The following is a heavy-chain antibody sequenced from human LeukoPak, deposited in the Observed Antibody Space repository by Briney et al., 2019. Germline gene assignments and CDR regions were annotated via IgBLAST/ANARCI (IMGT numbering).Heavy chain of an antibody. V-gene: IGHV3-7*03. D-gene: IGHD1-26*01. J-gene: IGHJ4*02. CDR1: GFTFSSYW. Sequence: GGSLRLSCAASGFTFSSYWMSWVRPAPGKGLEWVANIKQDGSEKYYVDSVKGRFTISRDNAKNSLYLQMNSLRAEDTAVYYCARDRVGATDYFDYWGQGTLVTVSS. CDR3: ARDRVGATDYFDY. CDR2: IKQDGSEK.